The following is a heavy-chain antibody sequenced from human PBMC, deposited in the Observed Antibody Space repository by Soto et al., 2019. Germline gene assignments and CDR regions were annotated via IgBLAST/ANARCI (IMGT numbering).Heavy chain of an antibody. CDR1: VFTFTMYV. V-gene: IGHV3-23*01. D-gene: IGHD3-22*01. CDR3: ATDLGLDYYELFDS. J-gene: IGHJ4*02. CDR2: IRGDGGQT. Sequence: ALRLSFTASVFTFTMYVMVLVRDAPVKCLQWVSTIRGDGGQTHYTDSVKGRFSISRDNSKNTVYLQMDSLRAEDTAMYFCATDLGLDYYELFDSWGQGTQVSLSS.